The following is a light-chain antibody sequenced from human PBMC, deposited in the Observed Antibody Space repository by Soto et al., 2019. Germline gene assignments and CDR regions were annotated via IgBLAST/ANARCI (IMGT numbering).Light chain of an antibody. CDR3: SSFTSYSTLV. CDR1: SRDVGGYSY. J-gene: IGLJ2*01. Sequence: QSALTQPASVSGSPGQSITISCTGTSRDVGGYSYVAWYQQHPGIAPKLMIYDVNNRPSGVSDRFSGSKSGNTASLTISGLQAEDESDYYCSSFTSYSTLVFGGGTKLTVL. V-gene: IGLV2-14*03. CDR2: DVN.